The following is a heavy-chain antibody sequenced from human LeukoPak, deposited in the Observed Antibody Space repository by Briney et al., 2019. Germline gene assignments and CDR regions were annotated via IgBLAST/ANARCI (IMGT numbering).Heavy chain of an antibody. J-gene: IGHJ6*03. CDR3: ARVIGRYHYYYYMDV. V-gene: IGHV1-18*01. Sequence: ASVKVSCKASGYTFTSYGISWVRQAPGQGLEWMGWISAYNGNTNYAQKLQGRVTMTTDTSTSTAYMELRSLRSDDTAVYYCARVIGRYHYYYYMDVWGKGTTVTVSS. CDR1: GYTFTSYG. CDR2: ISAYNGNT.